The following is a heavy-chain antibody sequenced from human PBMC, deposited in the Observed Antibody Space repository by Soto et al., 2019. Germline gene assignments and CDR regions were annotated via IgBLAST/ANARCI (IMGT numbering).Heavy chain of an antibody. CDR3: AKEGNSGDDYGEVLDY. Sequence: QVQLVESGGGVVQPGRSLRLSCAASGFTFSSYGMHWVRQAPGKGLEWVAGISYDGSNKYYADSVKGRFTISRDNSKNTLYLQMNSLRAEDTAVYYCAKEGNSGDDYGEVLDYWGQGTLVTVSA. CDR2: ISYDGSNK. V-gene: IGHV3-30*18. D-gene: IGHD4-17*01. CDR1: GFTFSSYG. J-gene: IGHJ4*02.